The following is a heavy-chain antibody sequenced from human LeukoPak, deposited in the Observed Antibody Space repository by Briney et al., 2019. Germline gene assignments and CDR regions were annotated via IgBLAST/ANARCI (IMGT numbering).Heavy chain of an antibody. Sequence: ASVKVSCKASAYTFTSYGISWVRQAPGQGLEWMGWISAYNGNTNYAQKFSGRVTMTTDTSTSTAYMELRSLRSDDTAVYYCARASESGWREFDYWGQETGDTVSS. V-gene: IGHV1-18*01. D-gene: IGHD6-19*01. CDR2: ISAYNGNT. J-gene: IGHJ4*02. CDR3: ARASESGWREFDY. CDR1: AYTFTSYG.